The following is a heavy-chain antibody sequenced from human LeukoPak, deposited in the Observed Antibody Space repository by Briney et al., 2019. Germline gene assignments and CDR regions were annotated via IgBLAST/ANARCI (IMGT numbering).Heavy chain of an antibody. Sequence: PSETLSLTCAVYGGSFSGYYWSWIRQPPGKGLEWIGDINHSGSTNYNPSLKSRVTISVDTSKNQFSLKLSSMTAADTAIYYCARERSSSLKYYYYYYMDVWGKGTTVTISS. CDR1: GGSFSGYY. J-gene: IGHJ6*03. D-gene: IGHD6-13*01. CDR2: INHSGST. CDR3: ARERSSSLKYYYYYYMDV. V-gene: IGHV4-34*01.